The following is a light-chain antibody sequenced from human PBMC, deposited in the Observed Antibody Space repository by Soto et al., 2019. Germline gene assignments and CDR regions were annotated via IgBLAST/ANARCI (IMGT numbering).Light chain of an antibody. CDR2: KAS. J-gene: IGKJ1*01. Sequence: DIQRTQSPSTLSASVGDRVIIICRASQSISSWLAWYQQKPGKAPKLLIYKASSLESGVPSRFSGSGSGTEFTLTISSLQPDDFATYYCQQYNSYLWTFGQGTKVDIK. CDR3: QQYNSYLWT. CDR1: QSISSW. V-gene: IGKV1-5*03.